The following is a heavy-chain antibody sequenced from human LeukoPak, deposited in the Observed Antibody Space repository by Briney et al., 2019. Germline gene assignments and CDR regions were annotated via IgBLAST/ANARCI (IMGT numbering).Heavy chain of an antibody. D-gene: IGHD3-22*01. Sequence: ASLKVSCKASGYTFTDYYIHWVGQAPGQGLEWMGWINPDSGGPNYAQKFQGRVTMTRDTSITTAYMELSWLRSDDTAVYYCVRESRGILNYFDFWGQGTLVTVSS. J-gene: IGHJ4*02. CDR1: GYTFTDYY. CDR2: INPDSGGP. V-gene: IGHV1-2*02. CDR3: VRESRGILNYFDF.